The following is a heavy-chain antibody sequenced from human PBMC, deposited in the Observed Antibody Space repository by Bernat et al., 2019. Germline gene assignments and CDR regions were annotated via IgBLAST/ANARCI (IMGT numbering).Heavy chain of an antibody. Sequence: EVQLVESGGGLVQPGRSLRLSCAASGFTFDDYAMHWVRQAPGKGLEWVSGISWNSGSIGYADSVKGRFTISRVNAKNSLYLQMNSLRAEDTALYYCAKGISWRGYGDYLIDYWGQGTLVTVSS. J-gene: IGHJ4*02. CDR3: AKGISWRGYGDYLIDY. D-gene: IGHD4-17*01. V-gene: IGHV3-9*01. CDR1: GFTFDDYA. CDR2: ISWNSGSI.